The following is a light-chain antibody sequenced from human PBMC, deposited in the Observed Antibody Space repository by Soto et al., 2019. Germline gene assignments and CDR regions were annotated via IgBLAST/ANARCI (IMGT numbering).Light chain of an antibody. CDR1: HSVLYSSINKNH. J-gene: IGKJ1*01. Sequence: DIVMTQSPDSLAVSLGERATINCKSRHSVLYSSINKNHLAWYQQKPGQPPKLLMYWASTRESGVPDRFSGSGSGTDFTLTISSLQAEDVAVYYCQQFYNTPLTFGQGTKVDI. CDR3: QQFYNTPLT. CDR2: WAS. V-gene: IGKV4-1*01.